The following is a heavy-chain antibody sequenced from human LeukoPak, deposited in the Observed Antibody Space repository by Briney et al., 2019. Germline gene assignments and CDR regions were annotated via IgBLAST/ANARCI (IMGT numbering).Heavy chain of an antibody. CDR2: INPSAGST. Sequence: GASVKVSCKASGYTFTSYYIHWVRQAPGQGLEWMGIINPSAGSTSYAQKFQGRVTMTRDTSTNTVYMELSSLRSEDTAMYYCARGDYYDSSGYSHTDYWGQGTLVTVSS. CDR3: ARGDYYDSSGYSHTDY. V-gene: IGHV1-46*01. CDR1: GYTFTSYY. D-gene: IGHD3-22*01. J-gene: IGHJ4*02.